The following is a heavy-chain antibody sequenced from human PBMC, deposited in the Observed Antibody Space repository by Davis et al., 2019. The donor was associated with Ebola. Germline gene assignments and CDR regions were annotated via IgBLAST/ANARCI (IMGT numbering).Heavy chain of an antibody. D-gene: IGHD3-22*01. Sequence: LSLSCAASGFTFSSYAMHWVRQAPGKGLEWVAVISYDGSNKYYADSVKGRFTISRDNSKNTLYLQMNSLRAEDTAVYYCAREIDSSDDYWGQGTLVTVSS. J-gene: IGHJ4*02. V-gene: IGHV3-30-3*01. CDR1: GFTFSSYA. CDR2: ISYDGSNK. CDR3: AREIDSSDDY.